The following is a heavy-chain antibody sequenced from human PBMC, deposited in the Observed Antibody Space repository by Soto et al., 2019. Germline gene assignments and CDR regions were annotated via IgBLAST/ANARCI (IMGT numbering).Heavy chain of an antibody. D-gene: IGHD3-10*02. V-gene: IGHV4-30-4*01. CDR2: IDYRGNT. Sequence: SETLSLTCTVSGGSISSDDYYWSWIRQPPGEGLEWLGYIDYRGNTYYNPSLKSRVTISVVTSKNQFSLKLSSVTAADTAVYFCARRITMSFDAFDIWGQGTMVTVSS. CDR3: ARRITMSFDAFDI. CDR1: GGSISSDDYY. J-gene: IGHJ3*02.